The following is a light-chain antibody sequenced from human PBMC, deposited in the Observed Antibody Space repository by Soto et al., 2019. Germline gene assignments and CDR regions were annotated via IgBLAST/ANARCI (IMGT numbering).Light chain of an antibody. CDR3: SSYTTSTTVV. J-gene: IGLJ2*01. Sequence: QSSLTQPASVSGAPGQSITISCTGTSSDVGGSRFVSWYQQHPGKAPQLMIHEVTNRPSGVSNRFSGSKSGNTASPTISGLQAEDEADYYCSSYTTSTTVVFGGGTKVTVL. V-gene: IGLV2-14*01. CDR1: SSDVGGSRF. CDR2: EVT.